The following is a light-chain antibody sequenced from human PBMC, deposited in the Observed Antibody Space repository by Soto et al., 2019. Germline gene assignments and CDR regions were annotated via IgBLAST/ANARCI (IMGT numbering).Light chain of an antibody. CDR2: AAS. Sequence: IRLTQSPSSLSASAGERVTIXCRASQAISSFLAWYQQKPGKAPKLLIYAASSLQSGVPSRFSGSGSGTDFTLTISSLQPEDFATYYCQQSYSTPNLFGQGTKVDI. J-gene: IGKJ1*01. V-gene: IGKV1-39*01. CDR3: QQSYSTPNL. CDR1: QAISSF.